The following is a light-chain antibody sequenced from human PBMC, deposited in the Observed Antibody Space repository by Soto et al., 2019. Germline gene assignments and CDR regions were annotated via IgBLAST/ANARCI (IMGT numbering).Light chain of an antibody. V-gene: IGKV3-15*01. CDR2: RTS. Sequence: EIVMTQSPATLSVSPGERATLSCRASQSISSNLAWYQQKPGQAPRPLMFRTSSRATGFPARFSGSVSGTEFNLTLSSLQSEDFGVYYCQQYNNWPRATFGGGTKVEIK. CDR1: QSISSN. J-gene: IGKJ4*01. CDR3: QQYNNWPRAT.